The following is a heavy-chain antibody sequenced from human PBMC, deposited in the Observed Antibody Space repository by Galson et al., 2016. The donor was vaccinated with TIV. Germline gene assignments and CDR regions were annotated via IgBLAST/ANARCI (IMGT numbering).Heavy chain of an antibody. J-gene: IGHJ6*02. CDR3: ARDRRHCGNECYLYYYYGMDV. V-gene: IGHV3-66*02. CDR2: IYSGGST. CDR1: GFTVSGNY. Sequence: SLRLSCAASGFTVSGNYMTWVRQAPGKGLEWVSLIYSGGSTTYADSVRGRFTISRDNSNNRVYLQMNSVRPEDTAVYYCARDRRHCGNECYLYYYYGMDVWGQGATVTVSS. D-gene: IGHD2-21*01.